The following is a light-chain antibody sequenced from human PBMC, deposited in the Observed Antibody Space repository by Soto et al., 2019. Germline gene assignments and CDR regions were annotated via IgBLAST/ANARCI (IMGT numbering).Light chain of an antibody. CDR2: FNSDGSH. V-gene: IGLV4-69*01. CDR1: SGPSSYA. Sequence: QLVLTQSTSASASVGASVKLTCTLSSGPSSYAIAWHQQQPEKAPRYLMKFNSDGSHNKGDGIPDRFSGSSSGAEHYLTISNLQSEDEADYYCQTWGTGSHVVFGGGTKVTVL. CDR3: QTWGTGSHVV. J-gene: IGLJ2*01.